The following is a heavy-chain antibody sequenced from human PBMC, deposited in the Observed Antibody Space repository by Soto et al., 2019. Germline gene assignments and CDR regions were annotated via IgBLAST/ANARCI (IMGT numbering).Heavy chain of an antibody. J-gene: IGHJ4*02. V-gene: IGHV3-74*01. D-gene: IGHD3-9*01. CDR2: INTDGSFT. CDR3: TTFGIDWSLAY. CDR1: GFTFSSYW. Sequence: GWSLRLSCAASGFTFSSYWMHWVRQAPGKGLVWVSLINTDGSFTGSADSVKGRFTISRDNAKNTLFLQMNSLRAEDTAVYYWTTFGIDWSLAYLGQGTLVTVSS.